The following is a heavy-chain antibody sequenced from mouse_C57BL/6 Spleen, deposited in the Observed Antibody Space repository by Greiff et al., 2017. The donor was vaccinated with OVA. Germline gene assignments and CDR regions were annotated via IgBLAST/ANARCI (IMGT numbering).Heavy chain of an antibody. CDR2: INPGSGGT. Sequence: VQLVESGAELVRPGTSVKVSCKASGYAFTNYLIEWVKQRPGQGLEWIGVINPGSGGTNYNEKFKGKATLTADKSSSTAYMQLSSLTSEDSAVYFCARSGYYGSSYEFAYWGQGTLVTVSA. CDR1: GYAFTNYL. J-gene: IGHJ3*01. D-gene: IGHD1-1*01. V-gene: IGHV1-54*01. CDR3: ARSGYYGSSYEFAY.